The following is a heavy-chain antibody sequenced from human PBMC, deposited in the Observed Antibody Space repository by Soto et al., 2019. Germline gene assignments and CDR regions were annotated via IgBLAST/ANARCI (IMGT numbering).Heavy chain of an antibody. V-gene: IGHV1-3*01. CDR2: INAGNGNT. J-gene: IGHJ4*02. CDR1: GYTFTSYG. CDR3: ARSSGWYYVDY. Sequence: QVQLVQSGAEVKKPGASVKVSCKASGYTFTSYGIHWVRQAPGQGLEWMGWINAGNGNTKYSQKFQGRVTITRDTSASTAYMELSSLRSEDTAVYYCARSSGWYYVDYWGQGTRVTVSS. D-gene: IGHD3-22*01.